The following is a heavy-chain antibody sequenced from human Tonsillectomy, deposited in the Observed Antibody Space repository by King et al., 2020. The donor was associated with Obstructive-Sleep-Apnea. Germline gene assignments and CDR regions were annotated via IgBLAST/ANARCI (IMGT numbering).Heavy chain of an antibody. CDR2: MNPNSGNT. J-gene: IGHJ6*02. V-gene: IGHV1-8*01. CDR3: ARNWDYYDGIELLYGMDV. Sequence: QLVQSGAEVRKPGASVKVSCKASGYTFTSYDIHWVRQATGQGLEWMGWMNPNSGNTGYAQNFQGRVTMIRNTSMSTAYMELSSLTSDDTAVYYCARNWDYYDGIELLYGMDVWGQGTTVTVSS. CDR1: GYTFTSYD. D-gene: IGHD3-22*01.